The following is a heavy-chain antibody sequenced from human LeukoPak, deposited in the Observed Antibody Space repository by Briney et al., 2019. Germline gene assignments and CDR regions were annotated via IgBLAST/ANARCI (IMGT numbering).Heavy chain of an antibody. Sequence: SETLSLTCTVSGGSISSYYWSWIRQPPGKGLECIVYIYYSGSTNYNPSIKSRVTISVDTSKNQFSLKLSSVTAADTAVYYCARDGGQRGYSYGYALDFDYWGQGTLVTVSS. CDR1: GGSISSYY. CDR3: ARDGGQRGYSYGYALDFDY. V-gene: IGHV4-59*01. D-gene: IGHD5-18*01. J-gene: IGHJ4*02. CDR2: IYYSGST.